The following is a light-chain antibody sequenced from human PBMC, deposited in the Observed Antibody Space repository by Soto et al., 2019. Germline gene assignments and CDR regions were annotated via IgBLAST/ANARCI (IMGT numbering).Light chain of an antibody. CDR1: SSDVGGYNY. CDR3: CSYTTSNTRQIV. J-gene: IGLJ1*01. V-gene: IGLV2-14*01. CDR2: DVS. Sequence: QSALTQPASVSGSPGQSITISCTGTSSDVGGYNYVSWYQQHPGKAPKFMIYDVSNRPSGVSNRFSGSKSGNTASLTISWLQADDEADYYCCSYTTSNTRQIVFGTGTKVTVL.